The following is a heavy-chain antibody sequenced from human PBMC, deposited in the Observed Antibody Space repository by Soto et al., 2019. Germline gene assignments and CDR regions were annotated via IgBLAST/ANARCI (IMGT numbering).Heavy chain of an antibody. CDR1: VVTSKNSG. V-gene: IGHV3-23*01. Sequence: GEFMRPSCSASVVTSKNSGTTGVRPAAGKGLEWVSSINDSGDTYYGDSVKGRYTISRDNSKNTLYLQMNSLSAEDTAVYYGAKRVAYSSSSAYFDYWAQGTLVTVSS. D-gene: IGHD6-6*01. J-gene: IGHJ4*02. CDR3: AKRVAYSSSSAYFDY. CDR2: INDSGDT.